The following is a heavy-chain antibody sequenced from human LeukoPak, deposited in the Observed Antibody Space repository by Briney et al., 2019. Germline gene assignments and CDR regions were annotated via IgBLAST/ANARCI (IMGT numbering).Heavy chain of an antibody. Sequence: PSETLSLTCGVYDGSFSAYYWSWIRQPPGKGLEWIGEINHSGNTKYSPSLKSRVTISVDTSKNQFSLRLNSVTAADAAVYYCASTSTYDNVWGSNRSYYLNYWGQGTLVTVSS. CDR2: INHSGNT. CDR1: DGSFSAYY. CDR3: ASTSTYDNVWGSNRSYYLNY. D-gene: IGHD3-16*02. J-gene: IGHJ4*02. V-gene: IGHV4-34*01.